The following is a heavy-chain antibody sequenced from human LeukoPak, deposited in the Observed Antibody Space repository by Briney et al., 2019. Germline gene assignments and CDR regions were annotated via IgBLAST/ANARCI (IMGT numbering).Heavy chain of an antibody. CDR2: ISGSGGST. V-gene: IGHV3-23*01. J-gene: IGHJ4*02. CDR3: AKALTSSIVYFDY. Sequence: GGSLRLSCAASGFTFRSYGMSWVRQAPGKGLEWVSAISGSGGSTYYADSVKGRFTISRDNSKNTLYLQMNSLRAEDTAVYYCAKALTSSIVYFDYWGQGTLVTVSS. CDR1: GFTFRSYG. D-gene: IGHD2-2*01.